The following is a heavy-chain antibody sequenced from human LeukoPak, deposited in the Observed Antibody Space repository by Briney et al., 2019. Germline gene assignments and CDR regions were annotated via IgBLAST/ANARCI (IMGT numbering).Heavy chain of an antibody. D-gene: IGHD2-21*01. Sequence: PGRSLRFSCAASGFTFSSYGMHWVRQAPGKGLEWVAVIWYDGSNKYYVDSVKGRFTISRDNFKNTLYLQMNSLRAEDTAVYYCAKGPGYSTIDYWGQGTLVTVSS. CDR3: AKGPGYSTIDY. V-gene: IGHV3-33*06. CDR2: IWYDGSNK. J-gene: IGHJ4*02. CDR1: GFTFSSYG.